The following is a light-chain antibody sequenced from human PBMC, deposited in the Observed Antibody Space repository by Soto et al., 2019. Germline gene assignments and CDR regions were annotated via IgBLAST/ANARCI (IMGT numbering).Light chain of an antibody. J-gene: IGLJ1*01. Sequence: QYVLTQPTSVSGAPGQRVTISCTGSSSNIGAGYDVHWYRQLPGTAPKLLIYGNSNRPSGVPDRFSGSKSGTSASLAITGLQAEDEADYYCQSYDRSLSDHVFGTWTKLTVL. V-gene: IGLV1-40*01. CDR1: SSNIGAGYD. CDR3: QSYDRSLSDHV. CDR2: GNS.